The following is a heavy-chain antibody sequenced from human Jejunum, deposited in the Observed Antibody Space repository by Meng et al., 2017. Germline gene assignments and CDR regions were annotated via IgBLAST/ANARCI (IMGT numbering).Heavy chain of an antibody. CDR1: GFSFTSYE. V-gene: IGHV3-48*03. CDR2: IGSSSTTA. J-gene: IGHJ4*02. CDR3: ARDNWGKGGFLY. D-gene: IGHD7-27*01. Sequence: GESLKISCAASGFSFTSYEMNWVRQAPGKGLEWISYIGSSSTTANYADSVKGRFTISRDNAKNSLYLQMNSLRAEDTAVYYCARDNWGKGGFLYWGQGALVTVSS.